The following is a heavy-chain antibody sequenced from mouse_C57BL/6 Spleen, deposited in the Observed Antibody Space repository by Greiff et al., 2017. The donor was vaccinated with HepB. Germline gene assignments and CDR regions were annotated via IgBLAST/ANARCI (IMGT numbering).Heavy chain of an antibody. D-gene: IGHD1-1*01. CDR3: TPYGNGGPWFAY. J-gene: IGHJ3*01. CDR1: GFNIKDYY. V-gene: IGHV14-1*01. Sequence: EVQLQHSGAELVRPGASVKLSCTASGFNIKDYYMHWVKQRPEQGLEWIGRIDPEDGDTEYAPKFQGKATMTADTSSNTAYLQLSSLTSEDTAVYYCTPYGNGGPWFAYWGQGTLVTVSA. CDR2: IDPEDGDT.